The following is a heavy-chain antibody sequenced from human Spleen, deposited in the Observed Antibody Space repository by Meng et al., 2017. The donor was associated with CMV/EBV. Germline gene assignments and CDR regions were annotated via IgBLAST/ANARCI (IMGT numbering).Heavy chain of an antibody. D-gene: IGHD3-10*01. CDR3: ARARITMVRGDFDY. Sequence: GESLKISCAGSGFTFNNYAISWVRQAPGKGLEWVSSISSSSSYIYYADSVKGRFTISRDNAKNSLYLQMNSLRAEDTAVYYCARARITMVRGDFDYWGQGTLVTVSS. V-gene: IGHV3-21*01. CDR1: GFTFNNYA. CDR2: ISSSSSYI. J-gene: IGHJ4*02.